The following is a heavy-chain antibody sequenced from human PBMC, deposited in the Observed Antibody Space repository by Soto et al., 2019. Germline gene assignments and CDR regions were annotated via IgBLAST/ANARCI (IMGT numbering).Heavy chain of an antibody. J-gene: IGHJ4*02. V-gene: IGHV3-21*01. D-gene: IGHD2-2*01. CDR1: GFTFTRYS. Sequence: EVQLVESGGGLVKPGGSLRLSCAASGFTFTRYSMNWVRQAPGKGLEWVSSISSTTNYIYYGDFMKGRFTISRDNAKKSLYLENNRQRDEGTAWQYCGRGSKDITTNFDYLGQGTLVNVSA. CDR3: GRGSKDITTNFDY. CDR2: ISSTTNYI.